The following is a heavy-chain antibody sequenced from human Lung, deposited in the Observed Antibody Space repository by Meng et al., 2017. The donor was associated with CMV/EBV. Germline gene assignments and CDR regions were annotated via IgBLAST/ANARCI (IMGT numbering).Heavy chain of an antibody. Sequence: GESLKISCVASGFTFGHYWMSWVRRSPARGLEWVANIKQDATEARYADSTKGRFTISRDNTRRAVSLEMNSLRVEDSAVYYCARVLCDDSTCFNGLDFWCQSTPVXVSS. CDR1: GFTFGHYW. V-gene: IGHV3-7*01. CDR3: ARVLCDDSTCFNGLDF. D-gene: IGHD2-2*01. CDR2: IKQDATEA. J-gene: IGHJ1*01.